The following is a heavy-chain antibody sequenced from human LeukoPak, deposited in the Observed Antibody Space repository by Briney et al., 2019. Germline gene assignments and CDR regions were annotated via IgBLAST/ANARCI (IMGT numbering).Heavy chain of an antibody. J-gene: IGHJ4*02. D-gene: IGHD3-22*01. CDR1: GYTFTSYY. Sequence: GVSVKVSCKASGYTFTSYYMHWVRQAPGQGLEWMGIINPSGGSTSYAQKFQGRVTMTRDMSTSTVYMELSSLRSEDTAVYYCARDPGALGYYDSSGYSPSGDYWGQGTLVTVSS. V-gene: IGHV1-46*01. CDR2: INPSGGST. CDR3: ARDPGALGYYDSSGYSPSGDY.